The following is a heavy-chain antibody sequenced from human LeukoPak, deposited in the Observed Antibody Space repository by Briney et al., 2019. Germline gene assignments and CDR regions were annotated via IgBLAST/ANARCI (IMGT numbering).Heavy chain of an antibody. CDR2: INSDGSRT. CDR1: GFTFSSYW. V-gene: IGHV3-74*01. J-gene: IGHJ4*02. D-gene: IGHD3-22*01. Sequence: GGSLRLSCAASGFTFSSYWMYWVHQAPGKGLVWVSRINSDGSRTSYADSVKGRFTISRDNAKNTLYLQMNSLRAEDTAVYYCARGDPLNYYDSSGYFTYWGQGTLVTVSS. CDR3: ARGDPLNYYDSSGYFTY.